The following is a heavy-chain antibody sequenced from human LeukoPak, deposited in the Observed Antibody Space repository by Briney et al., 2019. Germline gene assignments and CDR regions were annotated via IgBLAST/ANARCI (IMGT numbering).Heavy chain of an antibody. V-gene: IGHV5-51*01. J-gene: IGHJ4*02. CDR2: IYPGDSDT. CDR1: GYSFTSYW. D-gene: IGHD3-16*01. Sequence: GESLKISCKGSGYSFTSYWIGWVRQMPGKGQEWMGNIYPGDSDTRYSPSFPGQVTFSADKSISTAYLQWSSLKASDTAIYYCARRLPTGGLFDYWGQGTLVTVSS. CDR3: ARRLPTGGLFDY.